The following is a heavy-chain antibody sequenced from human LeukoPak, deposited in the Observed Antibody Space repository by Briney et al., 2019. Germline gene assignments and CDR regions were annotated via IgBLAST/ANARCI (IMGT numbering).Heavy chain of an antibody. CDR1: GYTFTSYG. Sequence: ASVKVSCKASGYTFTSYGISWVRQAPGQGLEWMGWICAYNGNTNYAQKFQGRVTMTRDTSISTAYMELSRLRSDDTAVYYCASIAVAENWFDPWGQGTLVTVSS. V-gene: IGHV1-18*01. CDR2: ICAYNGNT. J-gene: IGHJ5*02. D-gene: IGHD6-19*01. CDR3: ASIAVAENWFDP.